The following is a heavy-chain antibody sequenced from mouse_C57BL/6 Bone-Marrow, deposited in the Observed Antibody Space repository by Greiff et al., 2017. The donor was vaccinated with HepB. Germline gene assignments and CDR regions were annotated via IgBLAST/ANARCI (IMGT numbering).Heavy chain of an antibody. D-gene: IGHD1-1*01. CDR3: ARGYYGSSPYWYFDV. V-gene: IGHV5-17*01. Sequence: EVKVVESGGGLVKPGGSLKLSCAASGFTFSDYGMHWVRQAPEKGLEWVAYISSGSSTIYYADTVKGRFTISRDNAKNTLVLQMTSLRSEDTAMYYCARGYYGSSPYWYFDVWGTGTTVTVSS. CDR1: GFTFSDYG. J-gene: IGHJ1*03. CDR2: ISSGSSTI.